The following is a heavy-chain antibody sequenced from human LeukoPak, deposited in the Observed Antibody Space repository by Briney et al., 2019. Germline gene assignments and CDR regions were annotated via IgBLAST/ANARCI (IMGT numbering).Heavy chain of an antibody. D-gene: IGHD3-3*01. V-gene: IGHV4-4*07. J-gene: IGHJ5*02. CDR2: IYTSGST. CDR1: GGSISSYY. Sequence: TSETLSLTCTVSGGSISSYYWSWIRQPAGKGLEWIGRIYTSGSTNYNPSLKSRVTMSVDTSKNQFSLKLSSVTAADTAVYYCATSPITIFGVAHWFDPWGQGTLVTVSS. CDR3: ATSPITIFGVAHWFDP.